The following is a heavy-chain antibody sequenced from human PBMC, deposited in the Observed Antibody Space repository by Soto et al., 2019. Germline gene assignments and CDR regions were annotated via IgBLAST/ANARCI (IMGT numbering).Heavy chain of an antibody. CDR1: GFTFSSYA. D-gene: IGHD2-15*01. V-gene: IGHV3-23*01. J-gene: IGHJ4*02. CDR2: ISGSGGST. CDR3: AKQTRAYCSGGSCHFDY. Sequence: GESLKISCAASGFTFSSYAMSWVRQAPGKGLEWVSAISGSGGSTYYADSVKGRFTISRDNSKNTLYLQMNSLRAEDTAVYYCAKQTRAYCSGGSCHFDYWGQGTLVTVSS.